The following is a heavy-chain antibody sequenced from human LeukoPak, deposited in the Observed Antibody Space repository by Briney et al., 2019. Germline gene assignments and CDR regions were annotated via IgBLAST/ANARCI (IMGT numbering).Heavy chain of an antibody. J-gene: IGHJ4*02. CDR1: GYSISSGYY. Sequence: ASETLSLTCAVSGYSISSGYYWGWIRQPPGKGLEWIGSIYHSGSTYYNPSLKSRVTISVDTSKNQFSLKLSSVTAADTAVYYCVRHSPSGITIFGVDSSFQFWGQGTLVTVSS. V-gene: IGHV4-38-2*01. CDR2: IYHSGST. CDR3: VRHSPSGITIFGVDSSFQF. D-gene: IGHD3-3*01.